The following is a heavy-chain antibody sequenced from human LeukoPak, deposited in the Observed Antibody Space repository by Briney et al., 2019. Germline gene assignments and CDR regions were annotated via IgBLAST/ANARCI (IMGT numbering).Heavy chain of an antibody. CDR2: IRSNGGST. CDR3: ARVADYGDYEGTIDY. D-gene: IGHD4-17*01. J-gene: IGHJ4*02. Sequence: GGSLRLSCAASGFTFSRYTMHWVRQAPGKGLESVSAIRSNGGSTYHANSVKGRFTISRDNSKNTLYLQMGSLRAEDMAVYYCARVADYGDYEGTIDYWGQGTLVTVSS. CDR1: GFTFSRYT. V-gene: IGHV3-64*01.